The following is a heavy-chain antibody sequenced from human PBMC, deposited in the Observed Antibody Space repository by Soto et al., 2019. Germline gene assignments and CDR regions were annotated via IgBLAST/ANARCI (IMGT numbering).Heavy chain of an antibody. D-gene: IGHD3-22*01. CDR2: ISGSGGST. CDR3: ARMARPITMIVVVITTVRGYFQH. V-gene: IGHV3-23*01. Sequence: GGSLRLSCAASGFTFSSYAMSWVRQAPGKGLEWVSAISGSGGSTYYADSVKGRFTISRDNSENTLYLQMNSLRAEDTAVYYCARMARPITMIVVVITTVRGYFQHWGQGTLVTVSS. J-gene: IGHJ1*01. CDR1: GFTFSSYA.